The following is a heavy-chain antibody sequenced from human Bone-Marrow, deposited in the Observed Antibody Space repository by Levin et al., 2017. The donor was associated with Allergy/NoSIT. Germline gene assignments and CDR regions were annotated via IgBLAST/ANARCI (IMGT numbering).Heavy chain of an antibody. CDR3: SGGPGYYYNFYMDV. CDR2: IRSRAYGGTA. CDR1: GFSFGDYA. J-gene: IGHJ6*03. V-gene: IGHV3-49*04. Sequence: GESLKISCTASGFSFGDYAMNWVRQAPGKGLEWVAIIRSRAYGGTAEYAASVKGRFTISRDDSRSIAHLQMNTLKIEDTAVYFCSGGPGYYYNFYMDVWGKGTTVIVSS. D-gene: IGHD3-10*01.